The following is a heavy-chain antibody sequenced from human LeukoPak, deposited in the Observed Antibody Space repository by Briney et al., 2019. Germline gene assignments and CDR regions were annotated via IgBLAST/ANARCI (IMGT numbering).Heavy chain of an antibody. CDR1: GGSISSYY. Sequence: PSETLSLTCTVSGGSISSYYWSWIRQPPGKGLVWIGYIYYSGSTNYNPSLKSRVTISVDTSKNQFSLKLSSVTAADTAVSYCARDTVGSILMDVWGKGTTVTVSP. CDR2: IYYSGST. D-gene: IGHD4-23*01. V-gene: IGHV4-59*01. CDR3: ARDTVGSILMDV. J-gene: IGHJ6*04.